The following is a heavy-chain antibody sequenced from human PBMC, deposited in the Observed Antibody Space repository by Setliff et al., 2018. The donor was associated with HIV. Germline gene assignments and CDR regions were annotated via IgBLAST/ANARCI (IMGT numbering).Heavy chain of an antibody. CDR2: VKQDGTET. Sequence: GESLKISCAASGFRFRSYWMRWVRQAPGKGLESVANVKQDGTETLYVDSVKGRFTISRDNANNLVYLQMNSLRVEDTAVYFCARWGSRSYERGFDYWGQGMLVTVSS. J-gene: IGHJ4*02. CDR1: GFRFRSYW. D-gene: IGHD1-26*01. CDR3: ARWGSRSYERGFDY. V-gene: IGHV3-7*01.